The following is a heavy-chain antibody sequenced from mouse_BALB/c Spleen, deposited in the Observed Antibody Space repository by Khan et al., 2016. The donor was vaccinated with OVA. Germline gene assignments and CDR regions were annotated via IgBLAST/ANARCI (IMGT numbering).Heavy chain of an antibody. V-gene: IGHV5-6*01. Sequence: EVELVESGGDLVKTGGSLKLSCAASGFTFSTYGMSWVRQTPDKRLEWVATISSCVHYTYYIDSVKGRFTISRDNAKNILDLQMTSLRSEDTAMYYCARLAYYYNSEGLAYWGRGTLVTVSA. CDR3: ARLAYYYNSEGLAY. J-gene: IGHJ3*01. CDR1: GFTFSTYG. CDR2: ISSCVHYT. D-gene: IGHD1-1*02.